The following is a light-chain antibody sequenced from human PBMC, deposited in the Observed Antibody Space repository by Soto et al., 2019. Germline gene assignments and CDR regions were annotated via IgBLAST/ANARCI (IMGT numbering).Light chain of an antibody. CDR3: SSYTSSTTYV. V-gene: IGLV2-14*01. J-gene: IGLJ1*01. Sequence: QSALTQPASVSGSPGQSITISCTGTSSDVGAYRYVSWYQQHPGKAPKLIIYDVSDRPSGISNRFSGSKSDNTASLTISGLHAEDEAEYYCSSYTSSTTYVFGTGTKVTVL. CDR2: DVS. CDR1: SSDVGAYRY.